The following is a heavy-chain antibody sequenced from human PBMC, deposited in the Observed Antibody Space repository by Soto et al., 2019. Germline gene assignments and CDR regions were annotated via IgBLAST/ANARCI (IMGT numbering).Heavy chain of an antibody. J-gene: IGHJ5*02. Sequence: LKISCKGSGYSFTSYWIGWVRQMPGKGLEWMGIIYPGDSDTRYSPSFQGQVTISADKSISTAYLQWSSLKASDTAMYYCASTSIAAAGKDYNWFDPWGQGTLVTVSS. V-gene: IGHV5-51*01. CDR1: GYSFTSYW. CDR3: ASTSIAAAGKDYNWFDP. CDR2: IYPGDSDT. D-gene: IGHD6-13*01.